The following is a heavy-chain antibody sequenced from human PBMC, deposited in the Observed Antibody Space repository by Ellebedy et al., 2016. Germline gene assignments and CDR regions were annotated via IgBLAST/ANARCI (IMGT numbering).Heavy chain of an antibody. CDR3: ARLLNEGSGEMLGMDV. D-gene: IGHD3-10*01. Sequence: GESLKISCKGSGYSFTSYWIGWVRQMPGKGLEWMGIIYPGDSDTRYSPSFQGQVTISADKSISTAYLQWSSLKASDTAMYYCARLLNEGSGEMLGMDVWGQGTTVTVSS. J-gene: IGHJ6*02. CDR2: IYPGDSDT. V-gene: IGHV5-51*01. CDR1: GYSFTSYW.